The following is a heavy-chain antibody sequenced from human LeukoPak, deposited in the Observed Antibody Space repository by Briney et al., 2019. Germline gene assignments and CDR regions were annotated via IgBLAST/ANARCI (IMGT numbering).Heavy chain of an antibody. V-gene: IGHV4-59*01. D-gene: IGHD1-14*01. Sequence: SETLSLTCTVSGGSISSYYWSWIRQPPGKGLEWIGYIYYSGSTNYNPSLKSRVTISVDTSENQFSLKLSSVTAADTAVYYCARDLPETGVDYWGQGTLVTVSS. CDR1: GGSISSYY. CDR2: IYYSGST. J-gene: IGHJ4*02. CDR3: ARDLPETGVDY.